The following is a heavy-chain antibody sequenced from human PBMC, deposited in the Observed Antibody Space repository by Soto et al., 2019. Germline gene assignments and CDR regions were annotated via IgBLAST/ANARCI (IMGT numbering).Heavy chain of an antibody. CDR1: GDSISSGDYY. Sequence: SETLSLTCTVSGDSISSGDYYWSWIRQPPGKGLEWIGYIYYSGSTYYNPSLKSRVTISVDTSKNQFSLKLSSVTAADTAVYYCARERPDGSRLDPWGQGTLVTVSS. CDR3: ARERPDGSRLDP. V-gene: IGHV4-30-4*01. D-gene: IGHD6-13*01. CDR2: IYYSGST. J-gene: IGHJ5*02.